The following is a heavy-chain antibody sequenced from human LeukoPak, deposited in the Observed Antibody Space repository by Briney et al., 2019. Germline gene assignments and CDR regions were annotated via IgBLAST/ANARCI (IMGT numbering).Heavy chain of an antibody. V-gene: IGHV4-31*03. CDR2: IYYSGTS. D-gene: IGHD1-26*01. J-gene: IGHJ4*02. CDR3: ARELGAKGFDY. Sequence: SETLSLTCTVSGGSISSGGYYWSWLRQRPGKGLEWIGYIYYSGTSYYNPSLKSRVTISVDTSNNQFSLKLNSATAADTAVYFCARELGAKGFDYWGQGTLVTVSS. CDR1: GGSISSGGYY.